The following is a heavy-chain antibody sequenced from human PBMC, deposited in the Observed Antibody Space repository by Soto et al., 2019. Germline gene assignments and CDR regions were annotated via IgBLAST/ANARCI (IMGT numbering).Heavy chain of an antibody. V-gene: IGHV3-21*01. D-gene: IGHD2-2*01. CDR3: AAPKGSMPLDY. J-gene: IGHJ4*02. CDR1: GLTFSNYA. CDR2: MSGSTI. Sequence: GGSLRLSCATSGLTFSNYAMSWVRQAPGGGLEWVSSMSGSTIYYADSVKGRFTISRDNAKNSLYLQMNSLRAEDTAVYYCAAPKGSMPLDYWGQGTLVTVSS.